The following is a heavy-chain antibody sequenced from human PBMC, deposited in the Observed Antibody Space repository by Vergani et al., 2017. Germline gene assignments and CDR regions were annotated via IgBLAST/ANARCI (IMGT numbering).Heavy chain of an antibody. CDR1: GVTFSDYY. D-gene: IGHD3-10*01. Sequence: QVQLVESGGGLVKPGGSLRLSCAVSGVTFSDYYMSWIRQAPGKGLEWVSYISSSGRNTYHSDSVKGRFTISRDNAKNSLYLQMDSLRAEDTAVYYCARRVRLANHGYYFDYWGQETLVTVSA. CDR3: ARRVRLANHGYYFDY. J-gene: IGHJ4*02. CDR2: ISSSGRNT. V-gene: IGHV3-11*01.